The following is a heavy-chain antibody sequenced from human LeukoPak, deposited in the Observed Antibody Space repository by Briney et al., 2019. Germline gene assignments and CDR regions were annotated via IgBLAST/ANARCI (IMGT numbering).Heavy chain of an antibody. CDR3: AKDLHYDSSGYYFSKWGYYYYGMSV. J-gene: IGHJ6*02. D-gene: IGHD3-22*01. CDR1: GFTFISYA. V-gene: IGHV3-23*01. CDR2: ISGSGGST. Sequence: GGSLRLSCAAPGFTFISYAISWVRQAPGKGLEWVSAISGSGGSTYYADSVKGRVTISRDNSKNTLYLQMNSLRAEDTAVYYCAKDLHYDSSGYYFSKWGYYYYGMSVWGQGTTVTVSS.